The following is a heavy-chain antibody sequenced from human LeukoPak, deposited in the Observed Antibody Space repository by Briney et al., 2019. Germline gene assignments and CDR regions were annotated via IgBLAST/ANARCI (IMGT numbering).Heavy chain of an antibody. CDR2: IIPILGIA. J-gene: IGHJ6*02. V-gene: IGHV1-69*04. CDR1: GYTFTSYG. CDR3: ARKYYDFWSGSDTDYYYGMDV. D-gene: IGHD3-3*01. Sequence: SVKVSCKASGYTFTSYGISWVRQAPGQGLEWMGRIIPILGIANYAQKFQGRVTITADKSTSTAYMELSSLRSEDTAVYYCARKYYDFWSGSDTDYYYGMDVWGQGTTVTVSS.